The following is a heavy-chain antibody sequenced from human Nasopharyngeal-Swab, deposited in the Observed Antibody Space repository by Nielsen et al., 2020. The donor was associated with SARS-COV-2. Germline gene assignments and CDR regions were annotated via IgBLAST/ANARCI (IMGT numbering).Heavy chain of an antibody. CDR2: IRGTSGYK. J-gene: IGHJ4*02. Sequence: GGSLRLSCAASGFTFSTYSMNWVRQVPGKGLEWVSFIRGTSGYKNYADSVKGRFTISRDNVKKSLYLQMNNLRAEDMAVYYCARGLRVLGNFDYWGQGTLVTVSS. CDR3: ARGLRVLGNFDY. D-gene: IGHD7-27*01. CDR1: GFTFSTYS. V-gene: IGHV3-21*01.